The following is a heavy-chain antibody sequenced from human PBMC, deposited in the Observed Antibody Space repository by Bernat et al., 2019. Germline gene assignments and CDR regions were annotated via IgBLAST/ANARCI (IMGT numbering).Heavy chain of an antibody. Sequence: EVQLVESGGDLVKPGGSLRLSCAASGFTFSNAWMNWVRQAPGKGLEWVGRIKSKTYGGTTDYAAPVKGRFTISRDDLKNTLYLQMNSLKTEDTAVYYCTTAPRGYVDYWGQGTLVTVSS. CDR2: IKSKTYGGTT. D-gene: IGHD3-10*01. CDR3: TTAPRGYVDY. V-gene: IGHV3-15*07. J-gene: IGHJ4*02. CDR1: GFTFSNAW.